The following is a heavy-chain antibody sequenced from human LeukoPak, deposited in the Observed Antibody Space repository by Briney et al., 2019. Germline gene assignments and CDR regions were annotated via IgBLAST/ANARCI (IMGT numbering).Heavy chain of an antibody. D-gene: IGHD4-17*01. J-gene: IGHJ3*02. V-gene: IGHV4-59*02. CDR3: ARDLTTVTKGFDI. Sequence: PETLSLTCSISGGSVSTHYWTWIRQPPGKGLEWIGYVLYNGITNYNPSLRGRITISVDTSQNQFSLSLRSVTAADTAVYYCARDLTTVTKGFDIWGQGAMVTVSS. CDR2: VLYNGIT. CDR1: GGSVSTHY.